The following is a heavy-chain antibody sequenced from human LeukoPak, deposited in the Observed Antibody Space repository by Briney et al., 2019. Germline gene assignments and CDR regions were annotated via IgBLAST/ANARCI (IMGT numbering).Heavy chain of an antibody. D-gene: IGHD3-3*01. Sequence: SVKVSCKASGGTFSSYAISWVRQAPGQGLEWMGRISPILGIANYAQKFQGRVTITADKSTSTAYMELSSLRSEDTAVYYCAREAPAYDFWSGYRNWFDPWGQGTLVTVSS. CDR2: ISPILGIA. J-gene: IGHJ5*02. V-gene: IGHV1-69*04. CDR3: AREAPAYDFWSGYRNWFDP. CDR1: GGTFSSYA.